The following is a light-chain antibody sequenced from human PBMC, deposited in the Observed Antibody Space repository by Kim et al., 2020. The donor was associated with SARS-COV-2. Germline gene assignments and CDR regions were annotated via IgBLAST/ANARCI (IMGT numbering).Light chain of an antibody. Sequence: EIVLTQSPDTLSLSPGERATLSCRAGQSVSSSFLAWYQQKPGQAPRLLIHGASNRATGIPDRFSGSGSGTDFTLTINRLEPEDFAVYYCQQFGSSAGISAWTFGQGTKVEIK. J-gene: IGKJ1*01. CDR3: QQFGSSAGISAWT. V-gene: IGKV3-20*01. CDR1: QSVSSSF. CDR2: GAS.